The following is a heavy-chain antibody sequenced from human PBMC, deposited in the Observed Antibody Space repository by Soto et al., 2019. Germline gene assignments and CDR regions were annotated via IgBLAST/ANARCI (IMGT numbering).Heavy chain of an antibody. CDR2: IYYSGST. V-gene: IGHV4-39*01. CDR3: ASGISKGLGYCSGGSCYSPYSPLLYYYYMDV. D-gene: IGHD2-15*01. CDR1: GGSISSSSYY. J-gene: IGHJ6*03. Sequence: PSETLSLTCTVSGGSISSSSYYWGWIRQPPGKGLEWIGSIYYSGSTYYNPSLKSRVTISVDTSKNQFSLKLSSVTAADTAVYYCASGISKGLGYCSGGSCYSPYSPLLYYYYMDVWGKGTTVTVSS.